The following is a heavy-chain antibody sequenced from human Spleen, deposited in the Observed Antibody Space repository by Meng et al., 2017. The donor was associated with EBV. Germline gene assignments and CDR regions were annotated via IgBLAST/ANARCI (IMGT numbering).Heavy chain of an antibody. J-gene: IGHJ4*02. CDR1: GFSFSSYN. D-gene: IGHD4-17*01. V-gene: IGHV3-21*01. Sequence: EVQLVESGGXLVKPGGSLRLSCAASGFSFSSYNMNWVRQTPTKGLEWVSAISATGSHIYYADSVKGRFTIPRDNAKNSLYLQMNSLRGEDTAVYYCAGDPGVDYWGQGTLVTVSS. CDR2: ISATGSHI. CDR3: AGDPGVDY.